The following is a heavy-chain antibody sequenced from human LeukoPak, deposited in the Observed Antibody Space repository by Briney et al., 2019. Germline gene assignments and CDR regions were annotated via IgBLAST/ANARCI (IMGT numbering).Heavy chain of an antibody. CDR1: GVTFSSYGSYS. J-gene: IGHJ5*02. CDR2: ISSSSTYI. CDR3: ARDSSTTIFGVVLPDAGKNWFDP. Sequence: GGSLRLSCAASGVTFSSYGSYSMNWVRQAPGKGLEWVSSISSSSTYIHYADSVKGRFTISRDNAKNSLYLQMNSLRAEDTAVYYCARDSSTTIFGVVLPDAGKNWFDPWGQGTLVTVSS. V-gene: IGHV3-21*01. D-gene: IGHD3-3*01.